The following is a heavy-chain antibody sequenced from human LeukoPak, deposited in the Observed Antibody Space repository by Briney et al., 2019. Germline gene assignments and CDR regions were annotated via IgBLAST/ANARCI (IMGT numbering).Heavy chain of an antibody. J-gene: IGHJ4*02. V-gene: IGHV4-59*01. D-gene: IGHD6-25*01. CDR2: IYYSGSA. CDR3: ARAGGVKTAALDLDY. CDR1: GGSISDYS. Sequence: SSGTLSLTCTVSGGSISDYSWSWIRQPPGKGLEWIGNIYYSGSANHNPSLKSRVTISRDTSKNQFSLKLTSVTTADTAVYYCARAGGVKTAALDLDYWGQGTLVTVSS.